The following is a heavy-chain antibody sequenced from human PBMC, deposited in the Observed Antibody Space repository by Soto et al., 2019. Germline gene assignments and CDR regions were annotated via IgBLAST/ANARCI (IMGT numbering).Heavy chain of an antibody. J-gene: IGHJ4*02. CDR3: AKDGTYSSGWSPFDY. D-gene: IGHD6-19*01. CDR2: ISGSGGST. Sequence: GSLRLSCAASGFTFSSYAMSWVRQAPGKGLEWVSAISGSGGSTYYADSVKGRFTISRDNSKNTLYLQMNSLRAEDTAVYYCAKDGTYSSGWSPFDYWGQGTLVTVSS. CDR1: GFTFSSYA. V-gene: IGHV3-23*01.